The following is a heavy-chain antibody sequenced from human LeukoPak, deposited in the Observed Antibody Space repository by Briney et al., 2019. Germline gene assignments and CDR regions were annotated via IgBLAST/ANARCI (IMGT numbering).Heavy chain of an antibody. CDR2: INPNSGGT. Sequence: ASVKVSCKASGYTFTGYYMHWVRQAPGQGLEWMGWINPNSGGTNYAQKFQGRVTMTRDTSISTAYMELSRLRSDDTAVYYCAREYYDFWGGYYTGIDYWGQGTLVTVSS. CDR1: GYTFTGYY. D-gene: IGHD3-3*01. J-gene: IGHJ4*02. V-gene: IGHV1-2*02. CDR3: AREYYDFWGGYYTGIDY.